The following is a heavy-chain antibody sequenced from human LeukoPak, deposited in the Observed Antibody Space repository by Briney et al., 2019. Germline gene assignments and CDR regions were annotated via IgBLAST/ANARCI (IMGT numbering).Heavy chain of an antibody. CDR3: ARDRDYSSSGEFDY. D-gene: IGHD6-6*01. CDR1: GYSISSGYY. V-gene: IGHV4-38-2*02. Sequence: PSETLSLTCTVSGYSISSGYYWGWIRQPPGKGLEWIGGIYHSGSTYYNPSLKSRVTISVDTSKNQFSLKLSSVTAADTAVYYCARDRDYSSSGEFDYWGQGTLVTVSS. CDR2: IYHSGST. J-gene: IGHJ4*02.